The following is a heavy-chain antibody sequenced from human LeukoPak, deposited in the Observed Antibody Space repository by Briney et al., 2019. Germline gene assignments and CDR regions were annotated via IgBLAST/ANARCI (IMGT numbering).Heavy chain of an antibody. V-gene: IGHV3-48*03. Sequence: RGSLRLSCAASGFTFSSYEMNWVRQAPGKGLEWVSYISSSGSTIYYADSVKGRFTISRDNAKNSLYLQMNSLRAEDTAVYYCARGSHDYGGYGAGMDVWGQGTTVTVSS. CDR3: ARGSHDYGGYGAGMDV. D-gene: IGHD4-17*01. CDR2: ISSSGSTI. J-gene: IGHJ6*02. CDR1: GFTFSSYE.